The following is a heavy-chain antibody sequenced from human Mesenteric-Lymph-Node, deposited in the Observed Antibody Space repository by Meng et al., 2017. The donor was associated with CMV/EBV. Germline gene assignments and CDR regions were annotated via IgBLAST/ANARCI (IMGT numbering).Heavy chain of an antibody. CDR1: GFTFSSYG. CDR3: AKDRCDNFPLFSCMDV. D-gene: IGHD5-24*01. V-gene: IGHV3-33*06. Sequence: GESLKISCAASGFTFSSYGMHWVRQAPGKGLEWVAVIWSDGSDKTYAESVEGRFTIFRDNSKNTLYLQMNNLRAEDTAVYYCAKDRCDNFPLFSCMDVWGQGTTVTVSS. J-gene: IGHJ6*01. CDR2: IWSDGSDK.